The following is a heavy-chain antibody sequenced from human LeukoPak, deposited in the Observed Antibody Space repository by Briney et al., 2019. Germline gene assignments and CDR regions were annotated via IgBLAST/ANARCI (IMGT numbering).Heavy chain of an antibody. CDR3: ARAVGEDHFDY. V-gene: IGHV3-21*01. D-gene: IGHD1-26*01. CDR1: GFTFSSYN. Sequence: GGSLRLSCAASGFTFSSYNMNWVRQAPGKGLEWVSSISISSRNIYYADSLKGRFTISRDNAKNSLYLQMYSLRADDTAVYYCARAVGEDHFDYWGQGTLVTVSS. J-gene: IGHJ4*02. CDR2: ISISSRNI.